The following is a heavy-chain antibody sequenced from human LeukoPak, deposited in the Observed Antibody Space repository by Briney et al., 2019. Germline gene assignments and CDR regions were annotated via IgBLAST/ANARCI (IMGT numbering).Heavy chain of an antibody. V-gene: IGHV3-7*01. CDR1: GFTFSSYW. Sequence: GGSLRLSCAASGFTFSSYWMTWVRQAPGKGLEWVATIKQDGSERYYVDSVKGRFSISRDNARNSLYLQMNSLRAEDTAVYYCAREHSSDWPTRFDYWGQGTLVTVSS. J-gene: IGHJ4*02. CDR3: AREHSSDWPTRFDY. CDR2: IKQDGSER. D-gene: IGHD6-19*01.